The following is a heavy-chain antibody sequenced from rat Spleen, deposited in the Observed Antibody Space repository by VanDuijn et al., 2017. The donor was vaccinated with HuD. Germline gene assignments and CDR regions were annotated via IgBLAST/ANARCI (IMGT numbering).Heavy chain of an antibody. V-gene: IGHV5-58*01. Sequence: EVKLVETGGGLVQPGRSLKLSCVASGFTFSSYWMYWIRQAPGKGLEWVSSINTDGCSTYYPDSVKGRFTISRDNAENTVYLQMNSLRSEDTATYYCAKDKDGGYVMDAWGQGASVTVSS. CDR2: INTDGCST. D-gene: IGHD1-11*01. CDR1: GFTFSSYW. J-gene: IGHJ4*01. CDR3: AKDKDGGYVMDA.